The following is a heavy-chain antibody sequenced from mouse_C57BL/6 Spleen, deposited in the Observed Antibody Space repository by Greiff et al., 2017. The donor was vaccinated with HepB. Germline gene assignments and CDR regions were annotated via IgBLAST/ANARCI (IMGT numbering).Heavy chain of an antibody. CDR3: AREDPYYYGYFDY. D-gene: IGHD1-1*01. J-gene: IGHJ2*01. CDR2: ISYDGSN. V-gene: IGHV3-6*01. Sequence: EVQRVESGPGLVKPSQSLSLTCSVTGYSITSGYYWNWIRQFPGNKLEWMGYISYDGSNNYNPSLKNRISITRDTSKNQFFLKLNSVTTEDTATYYCAREDPYYYGYFDYWGQGTTLTVSS. CDR1: GYSITSGYY.